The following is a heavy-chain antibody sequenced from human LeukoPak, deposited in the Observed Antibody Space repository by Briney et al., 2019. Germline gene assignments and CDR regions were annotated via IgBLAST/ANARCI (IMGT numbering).Heavy chain of an antibody. V-gene: IGHV4-34*01. CDR2: IYYSGST. CDR3: ARLSGPGLTDWGVGYYYYYMDV. CDR1: GGSFSGYY. J-gene: IGHJ6*03. D-gene: IGHD3-16*01. Sequence: SETLSLTCAVYGGSFSGYYWSWIRQPPGKGLEWIGSIYYSGSTYYNPSLKSRVTISVDTSKNQFSLKLSSVTAADTAVYYCARLSGPGLTDWGVGYYYYYMDVWGKGTTVTISS.